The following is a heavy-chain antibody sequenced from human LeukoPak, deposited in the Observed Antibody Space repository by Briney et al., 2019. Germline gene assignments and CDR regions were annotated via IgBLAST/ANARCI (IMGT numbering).Heavy chain of an antibody. Sequence: GGSLRLSCAASGFTFSSYSMNWVRQAPGKGLEWVSSISSSSSYIYYADSVKGRFTISRDNAKNSLYLQMNSLRAEDTAVYYCARLGVVAATGHWGQGTLVTVSS. J-gene: IGHJ4*02. CDR2: ISSSSSYI. V-gene: IGHV3-21*01. CDR3: ARLGVVAATGH. CDR1: GFTFSSYS. D-gene: IGHD2-15*01.